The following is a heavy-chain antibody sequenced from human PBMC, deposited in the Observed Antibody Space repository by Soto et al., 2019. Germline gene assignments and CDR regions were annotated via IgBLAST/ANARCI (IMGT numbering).Heavy chain of an antibody. V-gene: IGHV4-59*01. J-gene: IGHJ6*03. CDR1: GGSISSYY. CDR2: IYYSGST. D-gene: IGHD6-13*01. CDR3: ARERGRQLENYYYYYYMDV. Sequence: SETLSLTCTVSGGSISSYYWSWIRQPPGKGLEWIGYIYYSGSTNYNPSLKSRVTISVDTSKNQFSLKLSSVTAADTAVYYCARERGRQLENYYYYYYMDVWGKGTTVTSP.